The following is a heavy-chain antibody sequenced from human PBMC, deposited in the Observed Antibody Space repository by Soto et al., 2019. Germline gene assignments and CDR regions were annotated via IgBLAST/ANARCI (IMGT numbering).Heavy chain of an antibody. CDR3: ARGYSGYDKIYYFDY. D-gene: IGHD5-12*01. Sequence: QVHLQQWGAGLFQPSEHLSLTCAVYGGSFRGYYWIRIRQPPGKGLEGIGEINHSGSTNYNPYVKSRVTISVDTSKNQCSLKLRSVTAAGTAVYYCARGYSGYDKIYYFDYWGQGTMVTGS. CDR2: INHSGST. CDR1: GGSFRGYY. V-gene: IGHV4-34*01. J-gene: IGHJ4*02.